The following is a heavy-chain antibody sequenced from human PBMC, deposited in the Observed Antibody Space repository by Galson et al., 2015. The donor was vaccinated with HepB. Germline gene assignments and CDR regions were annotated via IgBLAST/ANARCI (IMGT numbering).Heavy chain of an antibody. CDR1: GFTFGAYA. D-gene: IGHD4-11*01. J-gene: IGHJ4*02. Sequence: SLRLSCAASGFTFGAYAMSWVRQAPGKGLEWVGFIRIKAYGETTEYAASVKGRFTISRDDSKSIAYLQMSSLRTEDTALYYCTRVGNDYSNYGAFDYWGQGTLVTVSS. CDR3: TRVGNDYSNYGAFDY. CDR2: IRIKAYGETT. V-gene: IGHV3-49*04.